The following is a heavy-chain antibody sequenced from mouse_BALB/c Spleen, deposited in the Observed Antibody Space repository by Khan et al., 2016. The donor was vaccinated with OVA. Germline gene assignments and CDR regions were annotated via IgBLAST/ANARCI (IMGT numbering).Heavy chain of an antibody. D-gene: IGHD1-1*02. CDR1: GYTFTRYW. V-gene: IGHV1-87*01. CDR2: IFPGDGDT. J-gene: IGHJ2*01. Sequence: QVQLQQSGAELARPGTSVKLSCKASGYTFTRYWMQWIKQRPGQGLELIGAIFPGDGDTRYTQKFKGKATLTADKSSSTAYMQLTSLASEDSAVYYCASHYGHYSDYWGQGTTLTVSS. CDR3: ASHYGHYSDY.